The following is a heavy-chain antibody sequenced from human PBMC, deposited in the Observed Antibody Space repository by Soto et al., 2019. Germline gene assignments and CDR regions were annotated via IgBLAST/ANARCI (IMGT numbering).Heavy chain of an antibody. CDR2: TYYRSKWYN. CDR3: ARGYSGYDLDYYYYGMDV. Sequence: SPTLSLTCAISVDIVSSNSAAWNCIRQPPSRGLEWLGRTYYRSKWYNDYAVSVKSRITINPDTSKNQFSLQLNSVTPEDTAVYYCARGYSGYDLDYYYYGMDVWGQGTTVTVSS. J-gene: IGHJ6*02. CDR1: VDIVSSNSAA. D-gene: IGHD5-12*01. V-gene: IGHV6-1*01.